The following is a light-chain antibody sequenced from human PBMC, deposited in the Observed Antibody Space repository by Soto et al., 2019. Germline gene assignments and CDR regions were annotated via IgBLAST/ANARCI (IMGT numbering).Light chain of an antibody. CDR2: AAS. CDR1: QSSSSY. J-gene: IGKJ2*01. V-gene: IGKV1-39*01. Sequence: DIKMTQSPSSLSASVGDRVTITCRASQSSSSYLNWYQQKPGKAPKLLIYAASSLQSGVPSRFSGSGSGTDFTLTISSLQPEDFATYYCQQSYSTPYTFGQGTKLAIK. CDR3: QQSYSTPYT.